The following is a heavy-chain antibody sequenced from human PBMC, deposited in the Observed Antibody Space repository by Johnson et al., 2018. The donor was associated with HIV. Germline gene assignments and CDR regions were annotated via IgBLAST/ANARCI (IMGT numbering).Heavy chain of an antibody. J-gene: IGHJ3*02. Sequence: QVQLVESGGGVVRPGGSLRLSCVASGFTFDDYGMSWVRQAPGKGLEWVAIISSDESNKYYADAVQGRFTISRDNAKNSLYLQIGSLRAEDTALYYCARDRARWSSGWYNDAFDIWGQGTMVTVSS. CDR3: ARDRARWSSGWYNDAFDI. D-gene: IGHD6-19*01. CDR2: ISSDESNK. V-gene: IGHV3-30*03. CDR1: GFTFDDYG.